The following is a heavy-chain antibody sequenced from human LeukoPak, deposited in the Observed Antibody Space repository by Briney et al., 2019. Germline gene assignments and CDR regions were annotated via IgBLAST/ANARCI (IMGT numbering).Heavy chain of an antibody. D-gene: IGHD6-19*01. CDR1: GGSISSGGYS. V-gene: IGHV4-30-2*01. Sequence: PSETLSLTCAVSGGSISSGGYSWSWIRQPPGKGLEWIGYIYHSGSTYYNPSLKSRVTISVDRSKNQFSLKLSSVTAADTAVYYCARPSSGWYGYAFDIWGQGTTVTVSS. CDR3: ARPSSGWYGYAFDI. CDR2: IYHSGST. J-gene: IGHJ3*02.